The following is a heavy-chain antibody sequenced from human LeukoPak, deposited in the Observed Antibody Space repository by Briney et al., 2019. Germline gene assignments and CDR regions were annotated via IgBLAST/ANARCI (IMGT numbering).Heavy chain of an antibody. CDR1: GFTFSSYS. Sequence: GGSPRLSCAASGFTFSSYSMNWVRQAPGKGLGWVSYISSSSSTIYYADSVKGRFTISRDNARNSLYLQMNSLRDEDTAVYYCARDHTSGSYYEELDYWGQGTLVTVSS. CDR3: ARDHTSGSYYEELDY. D-gene: IGHD1-26*01. CDR2: ISSSSSTI. J-gene: IGHJ4*02. V-gene: IGHV3-48*02.